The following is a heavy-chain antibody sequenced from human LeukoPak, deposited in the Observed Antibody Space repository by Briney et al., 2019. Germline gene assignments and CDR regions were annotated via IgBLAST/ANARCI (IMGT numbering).Heavy chain of an antibody. Sequence: GGSLRLSCAASGFTFSSYWMHWVRQAPGKGLVWVSRINSDGSSTSYADSVKGRFTISRDNAKNTLYLQMNSLRAEDTAVYYCARGVGYCSSTSCYWWFDPWGQGTLVTVSP. J-gene: IGHJ5*02. CDR1: GFTFSSYW. D-gene: IGHD2-2*01. CDR2: INSDGSST. V-gene: IGHV3-74*01. CDR3: ARGVGYCSSTSCYWWFDP.